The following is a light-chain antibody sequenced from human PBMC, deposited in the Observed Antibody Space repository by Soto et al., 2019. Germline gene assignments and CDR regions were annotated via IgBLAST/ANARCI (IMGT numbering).Light chain of an antibody. CDR2: GAS. J-gene: IGKJ1*01. V-gene: IGKV3-15*01. Sequence: EILITQSLATPAVSPGARATLSYRASQSVDSNLAWYQQTPGQAPRLLIYGASTRATGISARFSGSGSGTEFTLTISSLQSEDFGVYYCQQYNNWWTFGQGTKVDI. CDR3: QQYNNWWT. CDR1: QSVDSN.